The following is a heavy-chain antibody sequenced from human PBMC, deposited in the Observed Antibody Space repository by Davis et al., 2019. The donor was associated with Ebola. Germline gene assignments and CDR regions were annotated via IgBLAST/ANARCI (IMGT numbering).Heavy chain of an antibody. J-gene: IGHJ2*01. CDR3: ARAYCSGGSCYPWYFDL. Sequence: SETLSLTCTVSGGSISSYYWSWIRQLPGKGLEWIGYIYYSGSTNYNPSLKSRVTISVDTSKNQFSLKLSSVTAADTAVYYCARAYCSGGSCYPWYFDLWGRGTLVTVSS. V-gene: IGHV4-59*01. D-gene: IGHD2-15*01. CDR1: GGSISSYY. CDR2: IYYSGST.